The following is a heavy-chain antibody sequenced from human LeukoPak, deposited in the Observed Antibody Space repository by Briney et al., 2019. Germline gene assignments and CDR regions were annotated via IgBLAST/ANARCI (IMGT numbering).Heavy chain of an antibody. D-gene: IGHD3-22*01. J-gene: IGHJ4*02. Sequence: GGSLRLSCAASGFTCSSYSMNWVRQAPGKGLEWVSYISSGSNTIYYADSVKGRFTISRDNSKDTLYLQVNSLRAEDTAVYYCAKGLSSGYPTMYYFDYWGQGTLVTVSS. CDR2: ISSGSNTI. V-gene: IGHV3-48*01. CDR1: GFTCSSYS. CDR3: AKGLSSGYPTMYYFDY.